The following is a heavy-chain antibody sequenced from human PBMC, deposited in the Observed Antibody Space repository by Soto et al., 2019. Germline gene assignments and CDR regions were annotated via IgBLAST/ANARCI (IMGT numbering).Heavy chain of an antibody. V-gene: IGHV1-69*02. D-gene: IGHD3-10*01. Sequence: QVQLVQSGAEVKRPGSSVKVSGKASGDTFTFYSINWVRQAPGLGLEWMGRINPILSMSNYAQRFQGRVTMTADKSTSTDYMELSSLRSEDTSIYYCASSYGSGYRAFDYWGQGALVTVSS. CDR1: GDTFTFYS. CDR3: ASSYGSGYRAFDY. CDR2: INPILSMS. J-gene: IGHJ4*02.